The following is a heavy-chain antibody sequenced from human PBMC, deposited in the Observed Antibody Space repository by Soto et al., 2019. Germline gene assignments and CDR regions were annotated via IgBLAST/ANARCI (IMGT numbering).Heavy chain of an antibody. CDR3: TRAPFEVGAYFGVDI. CDR2: MNPDSENT. CDR1: GYTFTNYD. Sequence: QVHLVQSGAEVKQPGASVRVSCKASGYTFTNYDITWVRQATGQGLEWMGWMNPDSENTGSPQKFQGRVTMTVNTSINTAYMELTSLRSEDTSVYYCTRAPFEVGAYFGVDIWGKGTTVTVS. V-gene: IGHV1-8*01. J-gene: IGHJ6*04.